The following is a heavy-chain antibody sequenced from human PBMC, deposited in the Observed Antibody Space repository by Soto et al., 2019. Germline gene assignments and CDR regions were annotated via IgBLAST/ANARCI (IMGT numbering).Heavy chain of an antibody. V-gene: IGHV4-59*01. CDR2: IYYSGST. D-gene: IGHD2-2*01. Sequence: PSETLSLTCTVSGGYISSSYWSWIRRPPGKGLEWIGYIYYSGSTNYNPSLKSRVTISVDTSKNQFSLKLSSVTAADTAVYYCARVKHQLLDSRKKWPNWFDPWGQGTLVTVSS. CDR3: ARVKHQLLDSRKKWPNWFDP. J-gene: IGHJ5*02. CDR1: GGYISSSY.